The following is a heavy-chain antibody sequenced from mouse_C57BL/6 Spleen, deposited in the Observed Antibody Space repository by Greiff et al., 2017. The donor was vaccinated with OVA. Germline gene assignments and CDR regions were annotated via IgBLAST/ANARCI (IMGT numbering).Heavy chain of an antibody. J-gene: IGHJ4*01. CDR3: ARYVYAMDY. CDR2: IDPSDSYT. V-gene: IGHV1-69*01. Sequence: VQLQQPGAELVMPGASVKLSCKASGYTFTSYWMHWVKQRPGQGLEWIGEIDPSDSYTNYNQKFKGKSTLTVDKSSSTAYMQLSSLTSEDSAVYYCARYVYAMDYWGQGTSVTVSS. CDR1: GYTFTSYW.